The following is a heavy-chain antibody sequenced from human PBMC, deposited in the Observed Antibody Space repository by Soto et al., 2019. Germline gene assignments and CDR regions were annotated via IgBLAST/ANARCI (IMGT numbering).Heavy chain of an antibody. J-gene: IGHJ4*02. D-gene: IGHD4-17*01. CDR3: ATEIDGTTVTSLDY. CDR1: GGSISSGGYY. Sequence: SETLSLTCTVSGGSISSGGYYWSWIRQHPGKGLEWIGYIYYSGSTYYNPSLKSRVTISVDTSASTAYMELSSLRSEDTTVYYCATEIDGTTVTSLDYWGQGTLVTVSS. CDR2: IYYSGST. V-gene: IGHV4-31*03.